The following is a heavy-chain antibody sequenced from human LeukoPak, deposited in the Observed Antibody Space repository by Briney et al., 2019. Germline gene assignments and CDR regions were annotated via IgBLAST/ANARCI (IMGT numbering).Heavy chain of an antibody. D-gene: IGHD3-22*01. J-gene: IGHJ4*02. Sequence: PGGSLRLSCAASGFTFSSYAMSWVRQAPGKGQEWVSAISGSGGSTYYADSVKGRFTISRDNSKNTLYLQMNSLRAEDTAVYYCAKEGYYYDSSGYYSFFDYWGQGTLVTVSS. V-gene: IGHV3-23*01. CDR3: AKEGYYYDSSGYYSFFDY. CDR1: GFTFSSYA. CDR2: ISGSGGST.